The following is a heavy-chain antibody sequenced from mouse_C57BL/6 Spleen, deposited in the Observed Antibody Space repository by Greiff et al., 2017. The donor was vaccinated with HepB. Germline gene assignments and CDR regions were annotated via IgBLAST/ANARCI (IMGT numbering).Heavy chain of an antibody. CDR3: TTPGGNYGGAMDY. Sequence: EVQLQQSGAELVRPGASVKLSCTASGFNIKDYYMHWVKQRPEQGLEWIGRIDPEDGDTEYAPKFQGKATMTADTSSNTAYLQLNSLTSEDTAVYYCTTPGGNYGGAMDYWGQGTSVTVSS. J-gene: IGHJ4*01. CDR2: IDPEDGDT. CDR1: GFNIKDYY. D-gene: IGHD2-1*01. V-gene: IGHV14-1*01.